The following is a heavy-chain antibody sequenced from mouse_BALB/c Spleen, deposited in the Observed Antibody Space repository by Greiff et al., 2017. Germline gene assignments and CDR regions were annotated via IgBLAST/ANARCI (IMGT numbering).Heavy chain of an antibody. D-gene: IGHD2-1*01. CDR2: IYPSNGRT. Sequence: QVQLQQPGAELVKPGASVKLSCKASGYTFTSYCMHWVKQRPGQGLEWIGEIYPSNGRTNYNEKFKSKATLTVDKSSSTAYMQLSSLTSEDSAVYYCARSDGNYTHWYFDVWGAGTTVTVSS. J-gene: IGHJ1*01. CDR3: ARSDGNYTHWYFDV. CDR1: GYTFTSYC. V-gene: IGHV1S81*02.